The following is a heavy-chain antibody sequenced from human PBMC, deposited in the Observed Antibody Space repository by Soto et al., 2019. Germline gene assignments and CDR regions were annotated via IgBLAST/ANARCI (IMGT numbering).Heavy chain of an antibody. CDR2: INRYGSGT. V-gene: IGHV3-74*01. J-gene: IGHJ4*02. CDR3: TRGGPSYYYASSGHRAELDS. D-gene: IGHD3-22*01. Sequence: EVQLVESGGGLVQPGGSLRVSCAASGFTFSDYWMHWVRQAPGKGLGWFSHINRYGSGTSYADSVKGRFTISKDNAKNTLYLQMNGLSVEDTALYSCTRGGPSYYYASSGHRAELDSWGQGIMVTVSS. CDR1: GFTFSDYW.